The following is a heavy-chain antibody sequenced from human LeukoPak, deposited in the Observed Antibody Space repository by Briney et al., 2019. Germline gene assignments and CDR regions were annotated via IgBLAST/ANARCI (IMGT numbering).Heavy chain of an antibody. CDR3: ARHSGGSGGRVHY. J-gene: IGHJ4*02. CDR2: IYYSGST. Sequence: PSETLSLTCTVSGGSISNSSYYWGWIRQPPGKGLEWIGSIYYSGSTYYNPSLKSRVTISVDTSKNQFSLKLNSVTAADTAVYYCARHSGGSGGRVHYWGQGTLVTVSS. V-gene: IGHV4-39*01. CDR1: GGSISNSSYY. D-gene: IGHD2-15*01.